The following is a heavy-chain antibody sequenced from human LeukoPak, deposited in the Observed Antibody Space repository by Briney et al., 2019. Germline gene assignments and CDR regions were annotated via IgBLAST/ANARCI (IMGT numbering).Heavy chain of an antibody. CDR1: GYSISSGYY. V-gene: IGHV4-38-2*01. CDR2: IYHSGST. J-gene: IGHJ2*01. CDR3: ARWGLRSNWYFDL. D-gene: IGHD2/OR15-2a*01. Sequence: SETLSLTCAVSGYSISSGYYWGWIRQPPGKGLEWIGSIYHSGSTYYNPSLKSRVTISVDTSKNQFSLKLSSVTAADTAVYYCARWGLRSNWYFDLWGRGTLVTVSS.